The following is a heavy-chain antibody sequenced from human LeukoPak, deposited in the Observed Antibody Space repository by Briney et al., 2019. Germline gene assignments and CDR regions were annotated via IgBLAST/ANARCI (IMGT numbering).Heavy chain of an antibody. J-gene: IGHJ4*02. CDR3: ARSSPDSESIATPYYFDY. Sequence: SVKVSCKASGGTFSSYTISWVRQAPGQGLEWMGRIIPILGIANYAQKFQGRVTITADKSASTAYMELSSLRSEDTAVYYCARSSPDSESIATPYYFDYWGQGTLVTVSS. V-gene: IGHV1-69*02. CDR1: GGTFSSYT. CDR2: IIPILGIA. D-gene: IGHD6-6*01.